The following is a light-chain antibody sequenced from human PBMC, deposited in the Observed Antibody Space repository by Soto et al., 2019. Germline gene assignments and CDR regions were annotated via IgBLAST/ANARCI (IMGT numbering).Light chain of an antibody. CDR1: QAISIY. J-gene: IGKJ3*01. V-gene: IGKV1-27*01. CDR3: QKYNSAPLT. Sequence: DMQMTQSPSSLSASVGDRVTITCRASQAISIYLAWYQQKPGKVPELLIYAATTLQSGLPSPFSGSGSGTEFTLTISSLQPEDVATYYYQKYNSAPLTFGPGTKVYIK. CDR2: AAT.